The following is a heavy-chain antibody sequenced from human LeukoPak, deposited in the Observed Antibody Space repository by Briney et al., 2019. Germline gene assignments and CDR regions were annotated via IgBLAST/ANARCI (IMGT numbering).Heavy chain of an antibody. D-gene: IGHD6-13*01. J-gene: IGHJ5*02. CDR1: GFAFSSSA. V-gene: IGHV3-23*01. Sequence: GGSLRLSCAASGFAFSSSAMSWVRQAPGKGLEWVSAISNNGGYTYYADSVQGRFTISRDNSKSTLCLQMNSLRAEDTAVYYCARGPPFSIAAAGYTLQNWFDPWGQGTLVTVSS. CDR3: ARGPPFSIAAAGYTLQNWFDP. CDR2: ISNNGGYT.